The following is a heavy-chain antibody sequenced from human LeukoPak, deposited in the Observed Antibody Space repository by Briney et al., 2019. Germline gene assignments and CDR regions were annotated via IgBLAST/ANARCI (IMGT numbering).Heavy chain of an antibody. CDR2: IYAAGTM. J-gene: IGHJ4*02. D-gene: IGHD2-21*02. CDR3: ATDGLYCRGDCYLRD. V-gene: IGHV3-53*01. Sequence: GGSLRLSCAAAGFTVINNYMSWVRQAPGKGLEWVSVIYAAGTMYYADSVKGRFTVSRDSFKNTLFLQMNSLRDEDTAVYYCATDGLYCRGDCYLRDWGQGTLVTVSS. CDR1: GFTVINNY.